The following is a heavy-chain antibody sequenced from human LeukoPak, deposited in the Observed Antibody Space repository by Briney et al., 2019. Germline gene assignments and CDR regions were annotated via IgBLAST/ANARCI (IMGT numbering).Heavy chain of an antibody. D-gene: IGHD1-14*01. Sequence: PGGSLRLSCAASGFTFSSYSMNWVRQAPGKGLEWVSSISSSSSYIYYADSVKGRCTISRDNAKNSLYLQMNSLRAEDTAVYYCARRTPGLFDYWGQGTLVTVSS. CDR2: ISSSSSYI. CDR3: ARRTPGLFDY. V-gene: IGHV3-21*01. J-gene: IGHJ4*02. CDR1: GFTFSSYS.